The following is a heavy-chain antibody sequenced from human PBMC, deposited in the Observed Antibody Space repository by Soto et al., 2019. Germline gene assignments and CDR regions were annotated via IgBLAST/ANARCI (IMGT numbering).Heavy chain of an antibody. Sequence: ASVKVSCKASGYTFTSYGISWVRQAPGQGLEWMGWISAYNGNTNYAQKLQGRVTMTTDTSTSTAYMELRSLRSDDTAVYYGARARATMYSGCYRFDYRGQRTRVAVSS. J-gene: IGHJ4*02. CDR2: ISAYNGNT. CDR3: ARARATMYSGCYRFDY. D-gene: IGHD1-26*01. V-gene: IGHV1-18*04. CDR1: GYTFTSYG.